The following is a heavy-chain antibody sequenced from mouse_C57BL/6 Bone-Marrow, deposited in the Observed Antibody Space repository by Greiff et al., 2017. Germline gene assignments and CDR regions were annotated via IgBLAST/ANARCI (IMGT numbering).Heavy chain of an antibody. Sequence: VQLQQSGAELMKPGASVQLSCKATGYTFTGYWIEWVKQRPGHGLEWIGEILPGSGSTNYNEKFKGKATFTAETCSNTAYMQLSSLTTEDSAIYYCARDPEVARVYFDYWGQGTSLTVAS. CDR1: GYTFTGYW. CDR2: ILPGSGST. CDR3: ARDPEVARVYFDY. D-gene: IGHD1-1*01. V-gene: IGHV1-9*01. J-gene: IGHJ2*03.